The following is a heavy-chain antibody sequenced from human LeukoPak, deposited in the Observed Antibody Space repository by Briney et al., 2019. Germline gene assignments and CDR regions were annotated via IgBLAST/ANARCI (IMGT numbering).Heavy chain of an antibody. Sequence: GGSLGLSCAASGFTFSSYAMSWVRQPPGKGLEWVSSISGSGGSTYYADSVKGRFTISRDNSKNTLYLQMNSLRAEDTAVYYCAKEGDHYDSRDSGAFDIWGQGTGVTVSS. CDR3: AKEGDHYDSRDSGAFDI. CDR2: ISGSGGST. J-gene: IGHJ3*02. D-gene: IGHD3-22*01. CDR1: GFTFSSYA. V-gene: IGHV3-23*01.